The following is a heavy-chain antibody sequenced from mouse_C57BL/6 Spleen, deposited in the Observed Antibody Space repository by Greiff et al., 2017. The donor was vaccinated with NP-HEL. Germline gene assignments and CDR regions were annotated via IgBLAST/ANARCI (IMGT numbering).Heavy chain of an antibody. CDR3: ARRYDYDYFDY. V-gene: IGHV1-76*01. J-gene: IGHJ2*01. CDR1: GYTFTDYY. Sequence: QVQLQQSGAELVRPGASVKLSCKASGYTFTDYYINWVKQRPGQGLEWIARIYPGSGNTYYNEKFKGKATLTAEKASSTAYMQLSSLTSEDSAVYCCARRYDYDYFDYWGQGTTLTVSS. CDR2: IYPGSGNT. D-gene: IGHD2-4*01.